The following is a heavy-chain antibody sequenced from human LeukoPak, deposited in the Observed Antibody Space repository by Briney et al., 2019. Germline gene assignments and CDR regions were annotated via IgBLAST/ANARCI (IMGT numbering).Heavy chain of an antibody. V-gene: IGHV3-33*01. Sequence: GGSLRLSCAASGFTFSSYGMHWVRQAPGKGLKWVAVIWYDGSNKYYADSVKGRFTISRDNSKNTLYLQMNSLRAEDTAVYYCARLGAGVGATFWGQGTLVTVSS. D-gene: IGHD1-26*01. CDR2: IWYDGSNK. CDR1: GFTFSSYG. CDR3: ARLGAGVGATF. J-gene: IGHJ4*02.